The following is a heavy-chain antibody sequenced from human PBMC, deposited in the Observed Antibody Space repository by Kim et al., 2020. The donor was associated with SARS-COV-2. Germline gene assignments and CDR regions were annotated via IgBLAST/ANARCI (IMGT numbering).Heavy chain of an antibody. Sequence: TSYAQKFQGGVTMTRDTSTSTVYMELSSLRSEDTAVYYCARGGESSASGYWGQGTLVTVSS. CDR3: ARGGESSASGY. V-gene: IGHV1-46*01. J-gene: IGHJ4*02. D-gene: IGHD6-19*01. CDR2: T.